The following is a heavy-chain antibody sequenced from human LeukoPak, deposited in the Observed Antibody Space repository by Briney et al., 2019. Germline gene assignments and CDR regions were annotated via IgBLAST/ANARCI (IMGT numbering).Heavy chain of an antibody. CDR1: GFTSDDYA. D-gene: IGHD3-10*01. V-gene: IGHV3-9*02. Sequence: GGSLRLSCAASGFTSDDYAMHWVRQAPGKGLEWVSGISWNSGSIGYADSVKGRFTISRDNAKNSLYLQMNSLRAEDMALYYCAKEGRGSYYFDYWGQGTLVTVSS. J-gene: IGHJ4*02. CDR2: ISWNSGSI. CDR3: AKEGRGSYYFDY.